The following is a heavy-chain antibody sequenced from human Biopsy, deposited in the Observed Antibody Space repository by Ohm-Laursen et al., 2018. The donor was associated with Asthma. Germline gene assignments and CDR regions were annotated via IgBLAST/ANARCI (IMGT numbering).Heavy chain of an antibody. D-gene: IGHD1-14*01. V-gene: IGHV1-3*04. J-gene: IGHJ4*02. CDR2: VNTASQDT. CDR1: GYTFNRYI. CDR3: ARNAGAGTFDF. Sequence: ASVKVSCKTSGYTFNRYIMHWVRQAPGQRLEWMGLVNTASQDTVYSQKFQGRVSITRDTSASSAYMELSSLNFADTAVYYCARNAGAGTFDFWGQGTLVTVSS.